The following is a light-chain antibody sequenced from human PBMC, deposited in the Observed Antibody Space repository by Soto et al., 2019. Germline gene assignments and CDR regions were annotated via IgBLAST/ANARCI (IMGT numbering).Light chain of an antibody. J-gene: IGLJ1*01. Sequence: QSVLTQPPSAPGSPGQSVTISCTGTKNDIGVYDFVSWYQHHPGKAPRLIIYEVVQRPSGVPDRFSGSKSGNTASLTVSGLQAADEADYFCKSYVGSNTYVFGSGTKVTGL. CDR2: EVV. CDR3: KSYVGSNTYV. CDR1: KNDIGVYDF. V-gene: IGLV2-8*01.